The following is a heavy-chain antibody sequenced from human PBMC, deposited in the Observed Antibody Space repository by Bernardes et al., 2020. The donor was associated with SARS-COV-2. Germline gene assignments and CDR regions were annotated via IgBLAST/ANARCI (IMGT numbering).Heavy chain of an antibody. CDR3: ARDALTSASQALDY. CDR2: LSQYNDNT. CDR1: GYTLMKYG. V-gene: IGHV1-18*01. D-gene: IGHD6-6*01. Sequence: ASVKVSCKAFGYTLMKYGISWVRQAPGQGLEWMGWLSQYNDNTDNAQRLQGRVTMTTDTSTNTAYLELRSLRSDDTAVYYCARDALTSASQALDYWGQGTLVTVSS. J-gene: IGHJ4*02.